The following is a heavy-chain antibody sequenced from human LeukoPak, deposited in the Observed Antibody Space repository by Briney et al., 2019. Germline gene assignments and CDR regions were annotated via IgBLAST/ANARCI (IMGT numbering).Heavy chain of an antibody. V-gene: IGHV4-59*12. J-gene: IGHJ6*02. CDR2: IYYSGST. CDR3: ASPPLWGGEPRSYYRMDV. Sequence: SETLSLTCTVSGGSISSYYWSWIRQPPGKGLEWIGYIYYSGSTNYNPSLKSRVTISVDTSKNQFSLKLSSVTAADTAVYYCASPPLWGGEPRSYYRMDVSGQGPTVPVS. D-gene: IGHD2/OR15-2a*01. CDR1: GGSISSYY.